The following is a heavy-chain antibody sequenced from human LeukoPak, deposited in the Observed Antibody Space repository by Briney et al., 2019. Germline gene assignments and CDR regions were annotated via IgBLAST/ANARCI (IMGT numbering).Heavy chain of an antibody. CDR3: ATFRGDGYNLGFDN. Sequence: GGSLRLCCAASGFSFSGYAVSWVRQPPGKGLEWVLGISVTGDYTHYADSVKGRFSVSRDNSKNTLYLHMNSLTVEDTAVYFCATFRGDGYNLGFDNWGQGTLVTVSS. D-gene: IGHD5-24*01. CDR2: ISVTGDYT. J-gene: IGHJ4*02. V-gene: IGHV3-23*01. CDR1: GFSFSGYA.